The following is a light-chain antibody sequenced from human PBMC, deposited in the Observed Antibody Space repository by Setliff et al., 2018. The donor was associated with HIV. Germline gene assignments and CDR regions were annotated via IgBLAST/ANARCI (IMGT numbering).Light chain of an antibody. J-gene: IGLJ1*01. CDR1: SSDVNGYNY. CDR2: EVS. Sequence: QSVLTQSASVSGSPGQSITISCTGTSSDVNGYNYVSWYQQHPGKAPKLMIYEVSNRPSGVSNRFSGSTSGNTASLTISGLQAEDEADYYCSSYTSSSTPYVFGTGTKVTVL. V-gene: IGLV2-14*01. CDR3: SSYTSSSTPYV.